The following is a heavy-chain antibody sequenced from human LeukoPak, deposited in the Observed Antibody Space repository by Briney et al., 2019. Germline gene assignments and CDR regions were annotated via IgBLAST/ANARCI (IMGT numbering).Heavy chain of an antibody. CDR3: AGDPARGYYYDSSEP. D-gene: IGHD3-22*01. Sequence: SVKVSCKASGGTFSSYAISWVRQAPGQGLEWMGGIIPIFGTANYAQKFQGRVTITADESTSTAYMELSSLRSEDTAVYYCAGDPARGYYYDSSEPWGQGTLVTVSS. V-gene: IGHV1-69*13. CDR2: IIPIFGTA. CDR1: GGTFSSYA. J-gene: IGHJ5*02.